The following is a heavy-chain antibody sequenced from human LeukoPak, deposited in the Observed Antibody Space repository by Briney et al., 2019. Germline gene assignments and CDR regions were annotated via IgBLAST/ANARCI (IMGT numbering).Heavy chain of an antibody. V-gene: IGHV3-33*01. CDR3: ARDHRPEIQYYYMDV. CDR1: GFSLSNYG. D-gene: IGHD1-14*01. J-gene: IGHJ6*03. CDR2: LLYDGNTK. Sequence: PGESVTLSCAASGFSLSNYGIHWVRQAPGKGLEWVAALLYDGNTKHYADAVRGRFTISRDISTNTFYVQMNSLTAEDTAVYYRARDHRPEIQYYYMDVWGKGTTVAVSS.